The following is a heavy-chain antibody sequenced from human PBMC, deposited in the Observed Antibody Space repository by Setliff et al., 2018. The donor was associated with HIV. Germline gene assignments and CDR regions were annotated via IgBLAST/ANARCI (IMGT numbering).Heavy chain of an antibody. Sequence: SETLSLTCAVSGYAINNNFFWGWVRQPPGKGLEWIGSIYHSGSTYYNPSLKSRVTISLDTSKNQFSLKLRSVTAADTAVYYCARDLRGTQSSDYWGQGTLVTVS. CDR3: ARDLRGTQSSDY. D-gene: IGHD1-1*01. J-gene: IGHJ4*02. CDR1: GYAINNNFF. CDR2: IYHSGST. V-gene: IGHV4-38-2*02.